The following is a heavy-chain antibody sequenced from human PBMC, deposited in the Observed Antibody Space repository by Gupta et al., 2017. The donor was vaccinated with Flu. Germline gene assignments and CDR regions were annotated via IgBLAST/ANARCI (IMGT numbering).Heavy chain of an antibody. CDR3: ASRLGGDCSDTSCSFTH. D-gene: IGHD2-2*01. Sequence: EVQLLESGGGLIHPGRSLRLSCAASGFTFSAYAMIWVRQAPVKGLEWVSIINKSGYNTYYADSVKGRFTISRDNSKNTVYLHMSSLRDDDTAIYYCASRLGGDCSDTSCSFTHWGQGTLVPVSS. V-gene: IGHV3-23*01. CDR1: GFTFSAYA. CDR2: INKSGYNT. J-gene: IGHJ4*02.